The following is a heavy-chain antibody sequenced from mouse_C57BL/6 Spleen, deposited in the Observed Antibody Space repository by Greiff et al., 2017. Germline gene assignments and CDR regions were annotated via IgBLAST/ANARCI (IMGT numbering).Heavy chain of an antibody. J-gene: IGHJ2*01. V-gene: IGHV1-18*01. CDR1: GYTFTDYN. CDR3: ARGERGYYGSSPFDY. CDR2: INPNNGGT. D-gene: IGHD1-1*01. Sequence: EVQLQQSGPELVKPGASVKIPCKASGYTFTDYNMDWVKQSHGKSLEWIGDINPNNGGTIYNQKFKGKATLTVDKSSSTAYMELRSLTSEDTAVYYGARGERGYYGSSPFDYWGQGTTLTVSS.